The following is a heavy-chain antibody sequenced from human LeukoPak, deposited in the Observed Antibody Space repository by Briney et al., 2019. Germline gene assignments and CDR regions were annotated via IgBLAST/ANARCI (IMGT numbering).Heavy chain of an antibody. D-gene: IGHD3-22*01. CDR2: ISSSSSSYI. Sequence: GGSLRLSCAASGFTFSSYSMNWVRQAPGKGLEWVSSISSSSSSYIYYADSVKGRFTISRDNAKNSLYLQMNSLRAEDTALYYCARVEYSSGYYYGAFDIWGQGTMVTVSS. CDR3: ARVEYSSGYYYGAFDI. CDR1: GFTFSSYS. J-gene: IGHJ3*02. V-gene: IGHV3-21*04.